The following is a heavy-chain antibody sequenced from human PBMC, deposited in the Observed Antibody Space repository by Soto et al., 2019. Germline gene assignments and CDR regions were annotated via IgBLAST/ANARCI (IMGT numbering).Heavy chain of an antibody. V-gene: IGHV3-15*07. Sequence: EVQLVESGGGLERPGGSFGLSCEALDFPIGTAWMNWVRQVQGKGREWVGRIKTKTEGGATDYAAPLKGRFTISRDDSKNTLFLQMNSLKTEDTAVYYCTTGSVEGVWGQGATVTVSS. CDR2: IKTKTEGGAT. J-gene: IGHJ6*02. CDR1: DFPIGTAW. D-gene: IGHD2-15*01. CDR3: TTGSVEGV.